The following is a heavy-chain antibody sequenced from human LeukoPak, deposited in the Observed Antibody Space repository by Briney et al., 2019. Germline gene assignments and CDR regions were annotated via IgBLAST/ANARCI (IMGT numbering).Heavy chain of an antibody. CDR2: IYTSGST. Sequence: PSETLSLTCTASGGSISSYYWSWIRQPAGKGLEWIGRIYTSGSTNYNPSLKSRVTMSVDTSKNQFSLKLSSVTAADTAVYYCARDFPPSGYYPYAYNWFDPWGQGTLVTVSS. J-gene: IGHJ5*02. D-gene: IGHD3-22*01. CDR3: ARDFPPSGYYPYAYNWFDP. V-gene: IGHV4-4*07. CDR1: GGSISSYY.